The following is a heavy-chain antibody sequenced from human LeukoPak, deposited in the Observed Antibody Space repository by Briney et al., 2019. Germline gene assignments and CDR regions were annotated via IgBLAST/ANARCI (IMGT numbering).Heavy chain of an antibody. V-gene: IGHV1-58*01. D-gene: IGHD4-23*01. CDR1: GFTFTSSA. Sequence: SVKVSCKASGFTFTSSAVQWVRQARGQRLEWIGWIVVGSGNTNYAQKFQERVTITRGMSTSTVYMELSSLRSEDTAVYYCAAEGRPTVVTFRKGAVDLWGQGTMVTVSS. CDR3: AAEGRPTVVTFRKGAVDL. CDR2: IVVGSGNT. J-gene: IGHJ3*01.